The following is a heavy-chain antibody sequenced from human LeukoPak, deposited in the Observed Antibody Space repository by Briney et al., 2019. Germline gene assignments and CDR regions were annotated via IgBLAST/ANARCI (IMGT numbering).Heavy chain of an antibody. D-gene: IGHD1-26*01. J-gene: IGHJ6*03. CDR1: GFTFSNYP. CDR3: ARAPRSGSYSADYYMDV. V-gene: IGHV3-64*04. Sequence: PGGSLRLSCSASGFTFSNYPMHWVRQAPGRGLEHVSTISSNGDNTYYTNSVKGRFTISRDNAKNSLYLQMNSLRAEDTAVYYCARAPRSGSYSADYYMDVWGKGTTVTVSS. CDR2: ISSNGDNT.